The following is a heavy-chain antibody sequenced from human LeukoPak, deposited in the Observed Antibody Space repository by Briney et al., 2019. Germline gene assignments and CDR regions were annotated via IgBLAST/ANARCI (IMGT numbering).Heavy chain of an antibody. D-gene: IGHD3-22*01. CDR1: GFTVSTNY. J-gene: IGHJ3*02. Sequence: GGSLRLSCAASGFTVSTNYMSWVRQAPGKGLDWVSVIYDGGSTFYADSVKGRFTMSRDVSKNTLYLQMNSLRAQDTAIYYCARHTGESGYTDAFDIWGQGTMVTVSS. CDR3: ARHTGESGYTDAFDI. CDR2: IYDGGST. V-gene: IGHV3-53*01.